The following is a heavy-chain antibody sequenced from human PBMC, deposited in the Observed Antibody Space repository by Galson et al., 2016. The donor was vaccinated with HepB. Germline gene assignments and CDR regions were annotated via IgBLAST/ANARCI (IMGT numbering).Heavy chain of an antibody. V-gene: IGHV4-59*01. D-gene: IGHD6-6*01. CDR2: IYYSGHT. CDR1: GGSINNYY. CDR3: ARGGPREQLVWVDP. J-gene: IGHJ5*02. Sequence: ETLSLTCTVSGGSINNYYWTWIRQPPGKGLEWIGYIYYSGHTNYNPSLKSRVTMSVDTSKNQFSLKLSSVTAADTAVYWCARGGPREQLVWVDPWGQGTLVTVSS.